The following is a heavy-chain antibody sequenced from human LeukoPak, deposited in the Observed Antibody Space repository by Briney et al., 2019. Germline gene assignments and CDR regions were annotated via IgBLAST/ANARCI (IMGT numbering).Heavy chain of an antibody. CDR1: GFTFSNYA. D-gene: IGHD3-10*01. J-gene: IGHJ4*02. V-gene: IGHV3-30*04. CDR3: ARFNSDRPINYYGSGSLPPDY. CDR2: ISYDGRNK. Sequence: LSGGSLRLSCAASGFTFSNYAMHWVRQAPGKGLEWMSVISYDGRNKYFADSVKGRFTISRDNAKNSLYLQMNSLRAEDTAVYYCARFNSDRPINYYGSGSLPPDYWGQGTLVTVSS.